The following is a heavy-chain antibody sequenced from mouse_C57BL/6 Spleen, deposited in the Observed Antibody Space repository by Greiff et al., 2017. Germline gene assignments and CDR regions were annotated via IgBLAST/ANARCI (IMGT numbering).Heavy chain of an antibody. CDR2: IYPRSGNT. CDR1: GYTFTSYG. CDR3: ARSYDYAYYDAMDY. J-gene: IGHJ4*01. Sequence: QVQLQQSGAELARPGASVKLSCKASGYTFTSYGISWVKQRTGQGLEWIGEIYPRSGNTYYNEKFKGKATLTADKSSSTAYMELRSLTSKDTAVYFCARSYDYAYYDAMDYWGQGTSVTVSS. D-gene: IGHD2-4*01. V-gene: IGHV1-81*01.